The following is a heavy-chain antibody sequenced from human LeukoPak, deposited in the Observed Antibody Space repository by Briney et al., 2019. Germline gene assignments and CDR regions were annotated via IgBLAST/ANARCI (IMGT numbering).Heavy chain of an antibody. CDR2: IHWNSGNI. D-gene: IGHD3-3*01. J-gene: IGHJ5*02. Sequence: GGSLRLSCAASGFTFSSYAMHWVRQAPGKGLEWVSGIHWNSGNIAYADSVKGRFTISRDNAKNSLYLQMNSLRAEDTAVYYCAKDPYDFWSGGPNWFDPWGQGTLVTVSP. CDR3: AKDPYDFWSGGPNWFDP. CDR1: GFTFSSYA. V-gene: IGHV3-9*01.